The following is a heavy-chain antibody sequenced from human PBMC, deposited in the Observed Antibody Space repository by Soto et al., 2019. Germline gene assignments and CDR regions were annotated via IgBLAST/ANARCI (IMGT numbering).Heavy chain of an antibody. J-gene: IGHJ3*02. D-gene: IGHD3-10*01. CDR3: ARDTYYYGSGSYGDDAFDI. V-gene: IGHV4-59*01. CDR2: IYYSGST. CDR1: GGSISSYY. Sequence: SETLSLTCTVSGGSISSYYWSWIRQPPGKGLEWIGYIYYSGSTNYNPSLKSRVTISVDTSKNQFSLKLSSVTAADTAVYYCARDTYYYGSGSYGDDAFDIWGQGAMVTVSS.